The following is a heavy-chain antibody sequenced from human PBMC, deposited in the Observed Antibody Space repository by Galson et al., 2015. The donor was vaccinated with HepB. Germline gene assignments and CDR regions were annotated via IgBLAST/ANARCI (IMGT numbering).Heavy chain of an antibody. V-gene: IGHV3-74*01. D-gene: IGHD1-26*01. CDR2: INSDGSST. CDR3: AREGVGAASTFWRFFDY. CDR1: GFTFSSYC. Sequence: SLRLSCAASGFTFSSYCMHWVRQVPGKGLVWVSRINSDGSSTSYADSVKGRFTISRDNAKNTLYLQMNSLRAEDTAVYYCAREGVGAASTFWRFFDYWGQGTLVTVSS. J-gene: IGHJ4*02.